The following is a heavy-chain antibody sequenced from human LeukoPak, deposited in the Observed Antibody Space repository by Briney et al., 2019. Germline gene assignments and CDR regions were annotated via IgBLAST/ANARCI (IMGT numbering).Heavy chain of an antibody. CDR1: GGSISSTNW. D-gene: IGHD1-26*01. V-gene: IGHV4-4*02. CDR2: SNHIGTT. J-gene: IGHJ6*03. Sequence: SETLSLTCAVSGGSISSTNWWSWVRQPPGKGLEWIGESNHIGTTNYNPSLKSRVTMSVDTSKNQFSLKLSSVTAADTAVYYCAREQAWELLPYYYYYYMDVWGKGTTVTVSS. CDR3: AREQAWELLPYYYYYYMDV.